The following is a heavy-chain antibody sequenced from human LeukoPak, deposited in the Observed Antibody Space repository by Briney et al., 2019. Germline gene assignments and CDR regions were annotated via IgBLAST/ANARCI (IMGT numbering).Heavy chain of an antibody. CDR2: LSASGAAT. J-gene: IGHJ4*02. D-gene: IGHD3-10*01. CDR1: GFTFSSFS. Sequence: GGSLRLSCAASGFTFSSFSMNWVRQAPGKGLEWVSTLSASGAATYYADSVKGRFTISRDNSQNTLYLQMNSLRAEDTAVYYCARALLYYYGSGSYYTAGFDYWGQGTLVTVSS. CDR3: ARALLYYYGSGSYYTAGFDY. V-gene: IGHV3-23*01.